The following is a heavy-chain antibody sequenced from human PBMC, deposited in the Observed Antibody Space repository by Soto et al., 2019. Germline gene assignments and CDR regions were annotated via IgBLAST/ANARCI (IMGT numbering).Heavy chain of an antibody. Sequence: SETLSLTCIVSGGSISSGGYYWSWIRQHPGKGLEWIGYIYYSGSTYYNPSLKSRVTISVDTSKNQFSLKLSSVTAADTAVYYCASGGYGSAGMDVWGQGTTVTVSS. CDR1: GGSISSGGYY. V-gene: IGHV4-31*03. D-gene: IGHD5-12*01. J-gene: IGHJ6*02. CDR2: IYYSGST. CDR3: ASGGYGSAGMDV.